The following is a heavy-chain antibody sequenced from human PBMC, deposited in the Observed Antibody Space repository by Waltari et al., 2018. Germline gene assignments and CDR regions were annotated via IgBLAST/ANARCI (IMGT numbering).Heavy chain of an antibody. CDR2: MRTSGST. D-gene: IGHD2-15*01. Sequence: QVHLQESGPGLVEPSETLSLTCSISGDSVKNFHWSWIRQSAGKGLEWIGRMRTSGSTKYNPSLESRVTLSLDTSKNHFSLKLRSVIAADTAIYYCARDEPISASFDIWGQGTLVIVSS. J-gene: IGHJ3*02. CDR1: GDSVKNFH. V-gene: IGHV4-4*07. CDR3: ARDEPISASFDI.